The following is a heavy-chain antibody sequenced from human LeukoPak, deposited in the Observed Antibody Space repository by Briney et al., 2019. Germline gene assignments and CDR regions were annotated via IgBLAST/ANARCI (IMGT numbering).Heavy chain of an antibody. Sequence: SVKVSCKASGFTFTSSPMQWVRQARGQRLEWIGWIVVGSGNTNYAQKFQERVTITRDMSTNTAYMELSSLRSEDTALYYCATGSGWYSPDYWGQGTLVTVSS. CDR2: IVVGSGNT. CDR3: ATGSGWYSPDY. V-gene: IGHV1-58*02. J-gene: IGHJ4*02. CDR1: GFTFTSSP. D-gene: IGHD6-19*01.